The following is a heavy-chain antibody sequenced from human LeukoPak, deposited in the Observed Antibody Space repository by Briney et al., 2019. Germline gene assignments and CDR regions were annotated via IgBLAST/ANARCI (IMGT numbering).Heavy chain of an antibody. D-gene: IGHD3-3*02. V-gene: IGHV1-8*01. Sequence: APVKVSCKASGYTFTSYDINWVRQATGQGLEWMGWMNPNSGNTGYAQKFQGRVTMTRDTSISTAYMELSRLRSDDTAVYYCARVLATGDAFDIWGQGTMVTVSS. J-gene: IGHJ3*02. CDR3: ARVLATGDAFDI. CDR1: GYTFTSYD. CDR2: MNPNSGNT.